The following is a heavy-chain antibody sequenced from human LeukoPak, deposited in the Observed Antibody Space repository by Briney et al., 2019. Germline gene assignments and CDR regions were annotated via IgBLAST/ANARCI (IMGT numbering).Heavy chain of an antibody. CDR3: ARGWDYDSGGRPTAYVY. D-gene: IGHD3-22*01. CDR1: GGTFSDYA. J-gene: IGHJ4*02. Sequence: SVKVSCKASGGTFSDYAISWVRQAPGQGLEWMGGIIPIFGTANYAQKFQGKVTITADESTSTAYMELRSLRSEDTAVYYCARGWDYDSGGRPTAYVYWGQGTLVTVSS. CDR2: IIPIFGTA. V-gene: IGHV1-69*13.